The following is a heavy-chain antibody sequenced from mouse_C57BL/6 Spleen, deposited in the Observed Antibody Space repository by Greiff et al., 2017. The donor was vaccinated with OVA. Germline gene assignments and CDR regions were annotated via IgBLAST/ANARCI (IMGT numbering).Heavy chain of an antibody. CDR1: GYTFTGYW. Sequence: QVQLQQSGAELMKPGASVKLSCKATGYTFTGYWIEWVKQRPGHGLEWIGEILPGSGSTHYHEKFKGKATFTADTSSNTAYMQLSSLTTEDSAIYYCARLRPFAYWGQGTLVTVSA. CDR2: ILPGSGST. D-gene: IGHD2-12*01. CDR3: ARLRPFAY. J-gene: IGHJ3*01. V-gene: IGHV1-9*01.